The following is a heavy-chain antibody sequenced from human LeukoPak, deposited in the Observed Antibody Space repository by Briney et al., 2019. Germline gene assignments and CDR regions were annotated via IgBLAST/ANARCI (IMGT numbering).Heavy chain of an antibody. D-gene: IGHD3-10*01. J-gene: IGHJ4*02. CDR3: ARGGAWFGELFFDY. CDR1: GGSISSGGYY. CDR2: IYYSGST. Sequence: SETLSLTCTVSGGSISSGGYYWSWIRQHPGKGLEWIGYIYYSGSTYYNPSLKSRVTISVDTSKNQFSLKLSSVTAADTAVYYCARGGAWFGELFFDYWGQGTLVTVSS. V-gene: IGHV4-30-4*08.